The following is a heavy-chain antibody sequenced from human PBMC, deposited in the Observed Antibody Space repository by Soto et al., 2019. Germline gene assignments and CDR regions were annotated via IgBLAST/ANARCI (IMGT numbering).Heavy chain of an antibody. J-gene: IGHJ4*02. Sequence: PSETLSLTCTVTGDSISSSSYYSGCIRPPPGKGLEWIGSIYYSGCTYNDPSLRSRVSLSIYSYKDLCFLNLTIEAAAATALPFCARRRTSVVTQAYFDVWGPGSLVTVSS. D-gene: IGHD2-21*02. CDR2: IYYSGCT. V-gene: IGHV4-39*01. CDR3: ARRRTSVVTQAYFDV. CDR1: GDSISSSSYY.